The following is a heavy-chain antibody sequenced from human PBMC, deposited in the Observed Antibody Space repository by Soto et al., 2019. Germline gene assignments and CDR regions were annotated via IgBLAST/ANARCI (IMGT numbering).Heavy chain of an antibody. CDR2: ISAYNGNT. Sequence: ASVKVSCKASGYTFTSYGISWVRQAPGQGLEWMGWISAYNGNTNYAQKLQGRVTMTTDTSTSTAYMELRSLRSDDTAVYYCARADKGTYYDFWSGYYCYFDYWGQGTLVTVSS. CDR3: ARADKGTYYDFWSGYYCYFDY. D-gene: IGHD3-3*01. CDR1: GYTFTSYG. V-gene: IGHV1-18*01. J-gene: IGHJ4*02.